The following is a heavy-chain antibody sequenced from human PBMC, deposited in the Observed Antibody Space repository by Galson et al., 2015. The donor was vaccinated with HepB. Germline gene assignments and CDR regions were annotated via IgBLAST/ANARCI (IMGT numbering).Heavy chain of an antibody. D-gene: IGHD4-17*01. V-gene: IGHV7-4-1*02. CDR2: INTNTGNP. CDR3: ARDPTPTVINWGYSYYYYMDV. J-gene: IGHJ6*03. CDR1: GYTFTTYA. Sequence: SVKVSCKASGYTFTTYAMNWVRQAPGQGLEWMGWINTNTGNPTYAQGFAGRFVFSLDTSVSTAYLQISSLRAEDTAVYYCARDPTPTVINWGYSYYYYMDVWGKGTTVTVSS.